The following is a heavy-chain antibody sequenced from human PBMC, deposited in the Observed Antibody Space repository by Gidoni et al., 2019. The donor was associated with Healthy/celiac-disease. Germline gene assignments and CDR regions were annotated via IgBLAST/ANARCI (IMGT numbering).Heavy chain of an antibody. D-gene: IGHD3-22*01. CDR2: FDPEDGET. V-gene: IGHV1-24*01. CDR3: ATGEYYDSSFPFSFDY. Sequence: QVQLVQSGAEVKKPGASVKVSCKVSGYTLTALSMHWVRQAPGKGLEWMGGFDPEDGETIYAQKFQGRVTMTEDTSTDTAYMELSSLRSEDTAVYYCATGEYYDSSFPFSFDYWGQGTLVTVSS. CDR1: GYTLTALS. J-gene: IGHJ4*02.